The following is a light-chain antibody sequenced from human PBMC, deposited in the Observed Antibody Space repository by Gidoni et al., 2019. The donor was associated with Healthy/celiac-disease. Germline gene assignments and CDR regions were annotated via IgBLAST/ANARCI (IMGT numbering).Light chain of an antibody. V-gene: IGKV1-39*01. CDR1: QSISSY. J-gene: IGKJ2*01. CDR2: AAS. CDR3: QQSYSTLYT. Sequence: DIQMTQSPSSLSASVGDRVTITCRASQSISSYLNWYQQKPGKAPKLLIYAASSLQSGVPSRFSGSGSGTDFTHTISSLQPEDFATYYCQQSYSTLYTFXQXTKLEIK.